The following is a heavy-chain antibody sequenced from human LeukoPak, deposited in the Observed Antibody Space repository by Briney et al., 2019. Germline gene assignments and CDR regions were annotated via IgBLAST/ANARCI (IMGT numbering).Heavy chain of an antibody. CDR1: EYTFTDYY. J-gene: IGHJ6*03. V-gene: IGHV1-2*02. Sequence: ASVKVSRKASEYTFTDYYMHWVRQAPGQGLEWMGWVNSNSGATDYAQKFQGRVTMTRDTSISTAYMDLSRLRSDDTAVYYCARANRAVAGDYYYWYMDVWGKGTTVTVSS. CDR2: VNSNSGAT. D-gene: IGHD2-15*01. CDR3: ARANRAVAGDYYYWYMDV.